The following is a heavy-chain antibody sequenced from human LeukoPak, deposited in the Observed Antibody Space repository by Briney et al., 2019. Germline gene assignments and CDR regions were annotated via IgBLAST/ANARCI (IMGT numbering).Heavy chain of an antibody. CDR1: GGSISSSSYY. J-gene: IGHJ4*02. CDR3: ARISDNYDSSGYLDY. CDR2: IYYSGST. V-gene: IGHV4-39*01. Sequence: SETLSLTCTVSGGSISSSSYYWGWIRQPPGKGLEWIGSIYYSGSTYYNPSLKSRVTISVDTSKNQFSLKLSSVTAADTAVYYCARISDNYDSSGYLDYWGQGTLVTVSS. D-gene: IGHD3-22*01.